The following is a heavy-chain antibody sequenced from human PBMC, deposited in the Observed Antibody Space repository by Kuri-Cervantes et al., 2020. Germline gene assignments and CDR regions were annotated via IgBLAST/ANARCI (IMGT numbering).Heavy chain of an antibody. CDR2: INPSGGST. V-gene: IGHV1-46*01. CDR1: GYTFTSYY. CDR3: ARDSVPYSGYDYGCAFDI. J-gene: IGHJ3*02. Sequence: ASVKVSCKASGYTFTSYYMHWVRQAPGQGLEWMGIINPSGGSTSYAQKFQGRVTITRDTSASTAYMELSSLRSEDTAVYYCARDSVPYSGYDYGCAFDIWGQGTMVTVSS. D-gene: IGHD5-12*01.